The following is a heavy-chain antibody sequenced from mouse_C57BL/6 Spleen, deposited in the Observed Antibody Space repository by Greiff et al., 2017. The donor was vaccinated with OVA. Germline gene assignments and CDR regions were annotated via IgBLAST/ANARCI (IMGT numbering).Heavy chain of an antibody. J-gene: IGHJ3*01. CDR1: GYSITSGYY. CDR3: ARDPPYYYGSSPFAY. V-gene: IGHV3-6*01. CDR2: ISYDGSN. D-gene: IGHD1-1*01. Sequence: VQLQQSGPGLVKPSQSLSLTCSVTGYSITSGYYWNWIRQFPGNKLEWMGYISYDGSNNYNPSLKNRISITRDTSKNQFFLKLNSVTTEDTATYYCARDPPYYYGSSPFAYWGQGTLVTVSA.